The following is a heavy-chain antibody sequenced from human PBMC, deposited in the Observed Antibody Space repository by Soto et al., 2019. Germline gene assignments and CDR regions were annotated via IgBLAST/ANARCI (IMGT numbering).Heavy chain of an antibody. CDR3: AAVAAPVDAFDI. D-gene: IGHD6-19*01. CDR2: IYYSGST. Sequence: AETLSLTCTVSGGSISSSSYYWGWIRQPPGKGLEWIGSIYYSGSTYYNPSLKSRVTICVDTSKNQFPLMLSSITAADAAVYYCAAVAAPVDAFDIWGQGTMVTVSS. J-gene: IGHJ3*02. V-gene: IGHV4-39*01. CDR1: GGSISSSSYY.